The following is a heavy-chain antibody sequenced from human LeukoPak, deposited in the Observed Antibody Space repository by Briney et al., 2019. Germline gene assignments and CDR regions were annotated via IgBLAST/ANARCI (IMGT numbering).Heavy chain of an antibody. D-gene: IGHD6-13*01. CDR3: ARGSSWYVESFDY. CDR1: GFTLSSKY. V-gene: IGHV3-53*01. J-gene: IGHJ4*02. Sequence: GRSLRLSRASSGFTLSSKYMSGVRQAPGKGLEWVSVIYSGGSTYYADSVKGRFTISRDNSKNTLYLQMNSLRAEDTAVYYCARGSSWYVESFDYWGQGTLVTVSS. CDR2: IYSGGST.